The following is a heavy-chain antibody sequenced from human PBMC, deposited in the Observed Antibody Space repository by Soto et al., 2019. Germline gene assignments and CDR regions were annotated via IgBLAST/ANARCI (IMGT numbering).Heavy chain of an antibody. CDR2: ISGSGGST. J-gene: IGHJ4*02. D-gene: IGHD3-10*01. CDR1: GFTFSSYA. V-gene: IGHV3-23*01. CDR3: AKLSYYGSGSYYLFDY. Sequence: LRLSCAASGFTFSSYAMSWVRQAPGMGLEWVSAISGSGGSTYYADSVKGRFTISRDNAKNTLYLQMKSLRTEDTAVYYCAKLSYYGSGSYYLFDYWGQGTLETVSA.